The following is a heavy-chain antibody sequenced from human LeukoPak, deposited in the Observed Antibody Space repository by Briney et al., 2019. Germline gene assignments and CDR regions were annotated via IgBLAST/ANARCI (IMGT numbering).Heavy chain of an antibody. Sequence: SETLSLTCTVSGGSISNYYWSWIRQPPGKGLEWIGCIYYSGSTNYNLSLKSRVTISVDTSKNQFSLKLSSVTAADTAVHYCARGEDYGDYSYWGQGTLVTVSS. CDR2: IYYSGST. CDR1: GGSISNYY. V-gene: IGHV4-59*01. D-gene: IGHD4-17*01. CDR3: ARGEDYGDYSY. J-gene: IGHJ4*02.